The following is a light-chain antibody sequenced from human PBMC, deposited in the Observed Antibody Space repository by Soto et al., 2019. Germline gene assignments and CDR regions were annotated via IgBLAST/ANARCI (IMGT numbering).Light chain of an antibody. V-gene: IGKV3-20*01. CDR1: QSVSSSF. CDR2: AAS. J-gene: IGKJ4*01. CDR3: QQYGRPLT. Sequence: EIVLTQSPGTLSLSPGERATLSCRASQSVSSSFLAWYQQRPGQAPRLLIYAASNTAPGIPDRFSGSGSGTDFALTISRLEPEDFAVHYCQQYGRPLTFGGGTKVDIK.